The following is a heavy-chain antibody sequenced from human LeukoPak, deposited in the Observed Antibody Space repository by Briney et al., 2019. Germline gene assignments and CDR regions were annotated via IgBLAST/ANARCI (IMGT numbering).Heavy chain of an antibody. CDR3: AGYVWAANFEY. CDR1: GGSISSGSYY. J-gene: IGHJ4*02. V-gene: IGHV4-61*09. Sequence: SETLSLTCTVSGGSISSGSYYWSWIRQPAGKGLEWIGHIYTSGITNYNPSLKSRVTMSVDTSKNQFSLKLSSVTAADTAMYYCAGYVWAANFEYWGQGILVTVSS. D-gene: IGHD3-16*01. CDR2: IYTSGIT.